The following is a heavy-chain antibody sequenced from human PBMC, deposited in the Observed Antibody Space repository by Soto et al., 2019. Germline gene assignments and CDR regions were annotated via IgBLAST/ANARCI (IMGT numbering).Heavy chain of an antibody. J-gene: IGHJ5*02. CDR1: GYSFTNND. D-gene: IGHD3-16*01. CDR2: MNPGSGDT. Sequence: GASVKVSCKASGYSFTNNDVSWVRQATGQGLEWMGWMNPGSGDTGYAQKFQGRVTMTRDISTATAYMELSSLRSDDTATYYCARMATFGSLNWFDPWGQGTLATVSS. V-gene: IGHV1-8*01. CDR3: ARMATFGSLNWFDP.